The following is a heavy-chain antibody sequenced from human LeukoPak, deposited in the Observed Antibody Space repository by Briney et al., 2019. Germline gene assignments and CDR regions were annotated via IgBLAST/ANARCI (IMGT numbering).Heavy chain of an antibody. J-gene: IGHJ4*02. V-gene: IGHV4-39*07. CDR1: GGSISSSSYY. Sequence: SETLSLTCTVSGGSISSSSYYWGWIRQPPGKGLEWIGSIYYSGSTYYNPSLKSRVTISVDTSKNQFSLKLNSVTAADTAVFYCVRGFSAAGDYWGQGTLVTVSS. CDR3: VRGFSAAGDY. CDR2: IYYSGST. D-gene: IGHD6-13*01.